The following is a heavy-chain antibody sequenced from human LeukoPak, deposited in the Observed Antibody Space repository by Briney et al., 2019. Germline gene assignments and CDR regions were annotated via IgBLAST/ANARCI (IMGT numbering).Heavy chain of an antibody. J-gene: IGHJ6*03. Sequence: ASVKVSCKASGYTFTDYYMHWVRQAPGQGLEWMGWINPNSGGTNYAQKFQGRVTMTRDTSISTAYMELSRLRSDDTAVYYCARDPAARPYYYYYMDVWGKGTTVTVSS. CDR1: GYTFTDYY. CDR3: ARDPAARPYYYYYMDV. CDR2: INPNSGGT. D-gene: IGHD6-6*01. V-gene: IGHV1-2*02.